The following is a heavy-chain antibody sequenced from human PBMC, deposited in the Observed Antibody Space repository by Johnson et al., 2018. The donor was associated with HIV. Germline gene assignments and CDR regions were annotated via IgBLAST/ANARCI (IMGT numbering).Heavy chain of an antibody. D-gene: IGHD3-22*01. J-gene: IGHJ3*02. CDR1: GFTFSSYG. Sequence: QVQLVESGGGVDQPGRSLRLSCAASGFTFSSYGMHWVRQAPGKGLEWVAFISSDGSNKYFAVSVTGRFTISRDNSKNTLYLQMNSLRAEDTAVYYCARDPEIVVVIEHDAFDIWGQGTMVTVSS. CDR3: ARDPEIVVVIEHDAFDI. V-gene: IGHV3-30*03. CDR2: ISSDGSNK.